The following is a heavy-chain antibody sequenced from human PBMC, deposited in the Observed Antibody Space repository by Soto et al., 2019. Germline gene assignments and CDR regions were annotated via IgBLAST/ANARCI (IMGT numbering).Heavy chain of an antibody. CDR3: AKVAAAGTYYYYGMDV. Sequence: GGSLRLSCAASGFTFSSYGMHWVRQAPGKGLEWVAVISYDGSNKYYADSVKGRFTISRDNSKNAAYLQMNSLRAEDTAVYYCAKVAAAGTYYYYGMDVWGQGTTVTVSS. J-gene: IGHJ6*02. V-gene: IGHV3-30*18. CDR1: GFTFSSYG. D-gene: IGHD6-13*01. CDR2: ISYDGSNK.